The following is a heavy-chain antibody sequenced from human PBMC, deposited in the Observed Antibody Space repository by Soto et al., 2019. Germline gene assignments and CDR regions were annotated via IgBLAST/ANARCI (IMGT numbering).Heavy chain of an antibody. CDR1: GGSISSYY. D-gene: IGHD3-10*01. CDR2: IYTSGST. CDR3: ARAGGPVLDYYYYGMDV. J-gene: IGHJ6*02. Sequence: SETLSLTCTVSGGSISSYYWSWIRQPAGKGLEWIGRIYTSGSTNYNPSLKSRVTMSVDTSKNQFSLKLSSVTAADTAVYYCARAGGPVLDYYYYGMDVWGLGTTVTVSS. V-gene: IGHV4-4*07.